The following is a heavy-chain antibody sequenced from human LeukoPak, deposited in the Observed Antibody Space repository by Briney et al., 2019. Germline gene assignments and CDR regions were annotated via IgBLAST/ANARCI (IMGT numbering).Heavy chain of an antibody. CDR2: FSRSSSTI. V-gene: IGHV3-48*03. J-gene: IGHJ4*02. D-gene: IGHD3-9*01. Sequence: GGSRRLSCGALGITFRSYEMNWVRKAPGKGLEWGSYFSRSSSTIYYADSVKGRFTISRDKAKNSLYLQMNSLRAEDTAVYYCARSPLLRYFDWLLYRGDGNENYFDYWGQGTLVTVSS. CDR1: GITFRSYE. CDR3: ARSPLLRYFDWLLYRGDGNENYFDY.